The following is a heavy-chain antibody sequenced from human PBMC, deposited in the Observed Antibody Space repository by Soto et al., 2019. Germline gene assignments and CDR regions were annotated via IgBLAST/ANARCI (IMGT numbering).Heavy chain of an antibody. CDR3: AKDSFINLRGYDSY. D-gene: IGHD5-12*01. J-gene: IGHJ4*02. V-gene: IGHV3-23*01. CDR1: GFTFSTYA. CDR2: ISGSGDST. Sequence: GSLRLSCAASGFTFSTYAMIWVRQAPGKGLEWVSAISGSGDSTYYADSVKGRFTISRDNSKNTLYLQMSSLRAEDTAIYYCAKDSFINLRGYDSYWGQGTLVTVSS.